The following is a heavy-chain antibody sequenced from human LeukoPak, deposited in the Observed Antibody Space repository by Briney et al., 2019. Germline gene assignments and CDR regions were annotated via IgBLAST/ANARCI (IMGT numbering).Heavy chain of an antibody. CDR3: AKPWRDNGDCWSFNY. CDR2: LSGCGGCT. D-gene: IGHD4-17*01. V-gene: IGHV3-23*01. J-gene: IGHJ4*02. Sequence: WVRQAPGKGLEWVSVLSGCGGCTYYADSVKGRFTISRDNSKNTLSLQMNSLRAEDTAVYYCAKPWRDNGDCWSFNYWGQGTLVTVSS.